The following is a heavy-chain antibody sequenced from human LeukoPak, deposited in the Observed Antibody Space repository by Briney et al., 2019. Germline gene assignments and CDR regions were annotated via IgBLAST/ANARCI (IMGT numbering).Heavy chain of an antibody. Sequence: ESSDTLSLTCTDSGGSVSSGPYYWSWIRQPPGKGLEWIGYIHYSGSTNYNPSLKNRVTISVDTSKYQFSLKLSSVAAADTAVYYCARDSVLTGLAVDYWGQGTLVTVPS. D-gene: IGHD3-9*01. CDR2: IHYSGST. CDR1: GGSVSSGPYY. CDR3: ARDSVLTGLAVDY. J-gene: IGHJ4*02. V-gene: IGHV4-61*01.